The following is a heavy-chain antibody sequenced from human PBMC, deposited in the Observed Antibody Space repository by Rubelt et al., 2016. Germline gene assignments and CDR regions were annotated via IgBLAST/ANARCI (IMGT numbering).Heavy chain of an antibody. CDR1: AYTFKTYY. V-gene: IGHV1-46*02. CDR2: ISPSESRI. Sequence: QVQLVQSGAEVRKPGASVRLSCQASAYTFKTYYIHWVRQAPGHGLEWMGIISPSESRIANTQKFEGRLTLTSDTHTRTVYMERSSLGSDDTATYYCAALDTAIWAFWGQGTRVIVSS. D-gene: IGHD4-17*01. J-gene: IGHJ4*02. CDR3: AALDTAIWAF.